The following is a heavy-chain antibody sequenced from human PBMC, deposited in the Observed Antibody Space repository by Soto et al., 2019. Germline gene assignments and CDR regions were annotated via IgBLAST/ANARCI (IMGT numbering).Heavy chain of an antibody. CDR1: GGSISSYY. D-gene: IGHD3-3*01. V-gene: IGHV4-59*01. CDR3: ARRSRIFGVVSPYYFDY. CDR2: IYYSGST. J-gene: IGHJ4*02. Sequence: SETLSLTCSVSGGSISSYYWSWIRQPPGKGLEWIGYIYYSGSTNYNPSLKSRVTISVDTSKNQFSLKLSSVTAADTAVYYCARRSRIFGVVSPYYFDYWGQGTLVTV.